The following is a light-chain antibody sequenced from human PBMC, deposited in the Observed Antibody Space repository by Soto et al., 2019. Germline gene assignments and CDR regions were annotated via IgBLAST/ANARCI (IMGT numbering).Light chain of an antibody. Sequence: DIQMTQSPSTLSASVGDRVTISCRASDNINTWVAWYQQKPGKAPNLLIYKASTLETGVPSRFTGSGSGTDFTLTINSLRPEDFASYYCQQSYSSSPITFGPGTRLEIK. V-gene: IGKV1-5*03. CDR3: QQSYSSSPIT. CDR1: DNINTW. CDR2: KAS. J-gene: IGKJ5*01.